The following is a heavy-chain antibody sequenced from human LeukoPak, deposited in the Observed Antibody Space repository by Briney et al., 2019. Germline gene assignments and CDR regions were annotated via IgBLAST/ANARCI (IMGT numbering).Heavy chain of an antibody. CDR3: TRERGQGRYDY. J-gene: IGHJ4*02. CDR2: ISVGNGNT. CDR1: GYTFTSYA. Sequence: APVKVSCKASGYTFTSYAIHWVRQAPGQRLEWMGWISVGNGNTKYSQKLQGRVTITRDTSASTAYMELSSLRSEDTAVYYCTRERGQGRYDYWGQGTLVTVSS. V-gene: IGHV1-3*01.